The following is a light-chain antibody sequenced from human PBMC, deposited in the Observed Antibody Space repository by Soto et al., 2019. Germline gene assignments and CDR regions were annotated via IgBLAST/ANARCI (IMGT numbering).Light chain of an antibody. J-gene: IGKJ1*01. CDR2: DAS. V-gene: IGKV1-5*01. Sequence: DIQMTQSPSTLSASVGDSVTITCRASQSISGWLAWYQQRPGKAPKYLIYDASTLDSGAPSRVSGSGSGTEVTLSISSLQPDDFATYYCQQYNIYPWTFGQGTKVDIK. CDR3: QQYNIYPWT. CDR1: QSISGW.